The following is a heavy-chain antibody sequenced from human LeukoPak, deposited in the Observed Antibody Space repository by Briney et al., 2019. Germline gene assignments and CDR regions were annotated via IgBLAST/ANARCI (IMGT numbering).Heavy chain of an antibody. V-gene: IGHV4-34*01. CDR1: GGSFSGYY. D-gene: IGHD6-19*01. CDR3: ARAASGVYSSGRIVY. J-gene: IGHJ4*02. Sequence: PSETLSLTCADYGGSFSGYYWSWIRQPPGKGLEWIGEINHSGSTNYNPSLKSRVTISVDTSKNQFSLKLSSVTAADTAVYYCARAASGVYSSGRIVYWGQGTLVTVSS. CDR2: INHSGST.